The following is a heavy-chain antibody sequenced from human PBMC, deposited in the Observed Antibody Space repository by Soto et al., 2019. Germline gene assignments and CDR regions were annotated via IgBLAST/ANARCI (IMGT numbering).Heavy chain of an antibody. Sequence: SVKVSCKASGGTFSSYAISWVRQAPGQGLEWMGGIIPIFGTANYAQKFQGRVTITADESTSTAYMELSSLRSGDTAVYYCARGPRQRLVTYYGMDVWGQGTTVTVSS. V-gene: IGHV1-69*13. CDR1: GGTFSSYA. CDR2: IIPIFGTA. D-gene: IGHD6-19*01. CDR3: ARGPRQRLVTYYGMDV. J-gene: IGHJ6*02.